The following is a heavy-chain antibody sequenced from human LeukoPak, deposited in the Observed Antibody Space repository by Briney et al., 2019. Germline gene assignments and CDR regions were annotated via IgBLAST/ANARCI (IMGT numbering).Heavy chain of an antibody. CDR3: ARDERYCSGGSCYQYGMDV. CDR1: GYTFTGYY. J-gene: IGHJ6*02. CDR2: INPNSGGT. D-gene: IGHD2-15*01. Sequence: ASVKVSCKASGYTFTGYYMHWVRQAPGQGLEWMGWINPNSGGTNYAQKFQGRLTMTRDASLSTAYMELSRLRSDDTAVYYCARDERYCSGGSCYQYGMDVWGQGTTVTVSS. V-gene: IGHV1-2*02.